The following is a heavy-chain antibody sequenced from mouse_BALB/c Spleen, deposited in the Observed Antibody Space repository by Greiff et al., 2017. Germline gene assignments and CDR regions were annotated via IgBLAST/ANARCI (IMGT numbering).Heavy chain of an antibody. Sequence: QVQLQQSGAELVRPGVSVKISCKGSGYTFTDYAMHWVKQSHAKSLEWIGVISTYYGDASYNQKFKGKATMTVDKSSSTAYMELARLTSEDSAIYYCASGNRYAMDYWGQGTSVTVSS. CDR3: ASGNRYAMDY. CDR2: ISTYYGDA. CDR1: GYTFTDYA. D-gene: IGHD2-1*01. J-gene: IGHJ4*01. V-gene: IGHV1S137*01.